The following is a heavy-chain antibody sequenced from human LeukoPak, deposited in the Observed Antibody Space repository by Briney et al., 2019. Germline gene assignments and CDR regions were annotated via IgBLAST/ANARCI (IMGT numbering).Heavy chain of an antibody. V-gene: IGHV3-74*01. CDR3: AREVKYYDFWSGYYYYYMDV. CDR2: INSDGSST. D-gene: IGHD3-3*01. CDR1: GFTFSSYW. J-gene: IGHJ6*03. Sequence: GGSLRLSCAASGFTFSSYWMHWVRQAPGKGLVRVSRINSDGSSTSYADSVKGRFTISRDNAKNTLYLQMNSLRAEDTAVYYCAREVKYYDFWSGYYYYYMDVWGKGTTVTVSS.